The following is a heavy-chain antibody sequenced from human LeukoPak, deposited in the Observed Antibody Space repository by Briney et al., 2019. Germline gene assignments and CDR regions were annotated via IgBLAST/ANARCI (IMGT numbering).Heavy chain of an antibody. CDR2: IIPTFGTA. V-gene: IGHV1-69*13. J-gene: IGHJ5*02. Sequence: SVKVSCKVSGYTLTELSMHWVRQAPGQGLEWMGGIIPTFGTANYAQKFQGRVTITADESTSTAYMELSSLRSEDTAVYYCAREVGGDGYWFDPWGQGTLVTVSS. CDR1: GYTLTELS. CDR3: AREVGGDGYWFDP. D-gene: IGHD1-26*01.